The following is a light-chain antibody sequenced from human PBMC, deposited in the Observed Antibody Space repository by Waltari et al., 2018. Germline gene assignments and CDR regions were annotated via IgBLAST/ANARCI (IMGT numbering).Light chain of an antibody. CDR3: ATWDGRQSGVF. CDR2: SND. CDR1: NSNIVRTD. Sequence: QSVLTQPPTASGTPGQAVTISCSVSNSNIVRTDVNWYQQVPGMAPRLLIYSNDQRPSGVRERFSDAKSSTSPSLVGSGLHSDDEGNYYCATWDGRQSGVFIGGGTQVTVL. V-gene: IGLV1-44*01. J-gene: IGLJ2*01.